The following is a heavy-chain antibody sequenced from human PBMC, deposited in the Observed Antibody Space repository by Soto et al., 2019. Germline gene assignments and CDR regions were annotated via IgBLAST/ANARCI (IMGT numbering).Heavy chain of an antibody. CDR3: PRGLDIVATIFIDC. Sequence: QVQLVQSGAEVKKPGASVKVSCKASGYTFTSYDINWVRQATGQGLEWMGWMNPNSGNTGYAQKFQGRVTMTRNTSVSTAYMELSSLRSEDTAVYYCPRGLDIVATIFIDCWGQGTLVTVSS. CDR2: MNPNSGNT. CDR1: GYTFTSYD. J-gene: IGHJ4*02. V-gene: IGHV1-8*01. D-gene: IGHD5-12*01.